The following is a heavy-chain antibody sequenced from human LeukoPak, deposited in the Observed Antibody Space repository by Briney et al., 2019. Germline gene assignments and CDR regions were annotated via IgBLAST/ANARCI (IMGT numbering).Heavy chain of an antibody. V-gene: IGHV1-24*01. D-gene: IGHD3-22*01. Sequence: ASVKVSCKVSGYTLTELSMHWVRQAPGKGLEWMGGFDPEDGETIYAQKFQGRVTMTEDTSTDTAYMELSSLRSEDTAVYYCATKPLRTDYYDSSAHDAFDIWGQGTMVTVSS. CDR1: GYTLTELS. CDR2: FDPEDGET. J-gene: IGHJ3*02. CDR3: ATKPLRTDYYDSSAHDAFDI.